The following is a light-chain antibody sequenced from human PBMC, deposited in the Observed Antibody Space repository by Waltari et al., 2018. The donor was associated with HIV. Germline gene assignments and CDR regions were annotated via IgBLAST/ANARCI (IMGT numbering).Light chain of an antibody. Sequence: QVVLTQPPSASASLGASVKLTCTLSRRHINYVLAWHPQQPPKGPRFLMKLNSDGRHSKGDGIPDRFSGSSSGAERYLTISSLQSEDEADYFCQTWGTGIQVFGGGTRLTVL. V-gene: IGLV4-69*01. CDR1: RRHINYV. CDR3: QTWGTGIQV. CDR2: LNSDGRH. J-gene: IGLJ2*01.